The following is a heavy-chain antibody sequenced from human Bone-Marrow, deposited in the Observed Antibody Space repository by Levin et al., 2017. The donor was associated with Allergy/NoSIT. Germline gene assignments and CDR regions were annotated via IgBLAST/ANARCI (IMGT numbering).Heavy chain of an antibody. CDR3: ARVSKNYYYYYMDV. Sequence: SETLSLTCAVYGGSFSDDQWSWIRQSPGKGLEWIGEINHSGSTNYNPSLKSRVTLSLDTPKNQFSLNLSAVTAADTAVYYCARVSKNYYYYYMDVWGKGTTVTVSS. J-gene: IGHJ6*03. V-gene: IGHV4-34*01. CDR1: GGSFSDDQ. CDR2: INHSGST.